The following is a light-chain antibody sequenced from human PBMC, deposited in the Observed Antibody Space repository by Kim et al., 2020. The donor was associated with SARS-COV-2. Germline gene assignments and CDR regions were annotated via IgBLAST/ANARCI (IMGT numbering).Light chain of an antibody. V-gene: IGKV3-15*01. CDR2: RAS. J-gene: IGKJ2*01. CDR1: QSISTS. CDR3: QQYINWPPKYT. Sequence: SPAERAPLSCRASQSISTSLAWYQQKPGQAPRLLIYRASTRATGIPARFSGSGSGTEFTLTISSLQSEDFALYYCQQYINWPPKYTFGRGTKLEI.